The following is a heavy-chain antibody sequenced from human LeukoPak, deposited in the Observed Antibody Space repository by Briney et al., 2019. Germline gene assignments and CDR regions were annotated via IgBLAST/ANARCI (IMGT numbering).Heavy chain of an antibody. J-gene: IGHJ4*02. CDR3: AKHSSSWYPDFDY. Sequence: SETLSLTCIVSGGSISSYYWSWIRQPPGKGLEWIGYIYYSGSTNYNPSLKSRVTISVDTSKNQFSLKQSSVTAADTAVYYCAKHSSSWYPDFDYWGQGTLVTVSS. CDR1: GGSISSYY. CDR2: IYYSGST. D-gene: IGHD6-13*01. V-gene: IGHV4-59*01.